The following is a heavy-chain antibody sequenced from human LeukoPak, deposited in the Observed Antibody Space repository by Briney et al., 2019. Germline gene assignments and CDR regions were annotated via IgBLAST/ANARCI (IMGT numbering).Heavy chain of an antibody. Sequence: GGSLRLSCAASGFTFSSYWMNWVRQAPGKGLVWVSRIASDGSSTTYADSVKGRFSISRDNAKNTLYLQMNSLRAEDTAVYYCARDYDRSRDYGMDVWGQGTTVTVSS. V-gene: IGHV3-74*01. CDR1: GFTFSSYW. CDR2: IASDGSST. J-gene: IGHJ6*02. CDR3: ARDYDRSRDYGMDV. D-gene: IGHD3-16*01.